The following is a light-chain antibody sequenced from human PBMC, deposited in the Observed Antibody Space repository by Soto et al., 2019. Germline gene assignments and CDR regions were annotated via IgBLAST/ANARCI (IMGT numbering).Light chain of an antibody. CDR3: QQRSNWPLT. J-gene: IGKJ4*01. CDR1: RSLSSGY. CDR2: DAS. Sequence: IVLMQSPGTLSLSPGERATLSCRASRSLSSGYLAWYQQKPGQAPRLLFYDASRRATGTPDRFSVSGSGTDFTLTISSLEPEDFAVYYCQQRSNWPLTFGGGTKVDIK. V-gene: IGKV3D-20*02.